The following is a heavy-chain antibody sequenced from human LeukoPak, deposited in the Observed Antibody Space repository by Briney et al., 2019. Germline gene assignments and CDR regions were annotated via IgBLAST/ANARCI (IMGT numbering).Heavy chain of an antibody. J-gene: IGHJ3*02. D-gene: IGHD2-15*01. Sequence: GGSLRLSCAASGFTFSSYSMNWVRQAPGKELEWVSYISSSGSTIYHADSVKGRFTISRDNAKNSLYLQMNSLRAEDTAVYYCARGLVVVVVAATPVDAFDIWGQGTMVTVSS. V-gene: IGHV3-48*04. CDR3: ARGLVVVVVAATPVDAFDI. CDR2: ISSSGSTI. CDR1: GFTFSSYS.